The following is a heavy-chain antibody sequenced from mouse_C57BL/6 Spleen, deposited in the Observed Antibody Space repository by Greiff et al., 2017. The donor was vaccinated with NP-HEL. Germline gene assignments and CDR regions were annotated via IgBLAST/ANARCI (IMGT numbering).Heavy chain of an antibody. CDR3: ARVALTTVVATDYAMDY. Sequence: VQLQQPGAELVKPGASVKLSCKASGYTFTSYWMHWVKQRPGQGLEWIGMIHPNSGSTNYNEKFKSKATLTVDKSSSTAYMQLSSLTSEDSAVYYCARVALTTVVATDYAMDYWGQGTSVTVSS. CDR2: IHPNSGST. V-gene: IGHV1-64*01. D-gene: IGHD1-1*01. J-gene: IGHJ4*01. CDR1: GYTFTSYW.